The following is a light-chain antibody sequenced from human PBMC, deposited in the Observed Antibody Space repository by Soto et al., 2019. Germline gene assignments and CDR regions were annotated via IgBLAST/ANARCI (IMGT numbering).Light chain of an antibody. V-gene: IGLV1-47*01. Sequence: QSVLTQPPSASGTPGQRVTISCSGSSSNIGTNYVYWYRQLPGTAPKLLIHRNDQRPSVVPDRFSGSKSGTSASLAISGLRSEDEADYYCVAWDDSLSGPVFGGGIKLTVL. CDR1: SSNIGTNY. CDR2: RND. CDR3: VAWDDSLSGPV. J-gene: IGLJ2*01.